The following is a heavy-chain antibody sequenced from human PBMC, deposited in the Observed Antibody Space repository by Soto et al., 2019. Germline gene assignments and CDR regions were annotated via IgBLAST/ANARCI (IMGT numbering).Heavy chain of an antibody. J-gene: IGHJ4*02. Sequence: GGSQILCREASGVPLSGYIMNIVGPAPGKGLEWVSSISRSSSYIYYADSVKGRFTISRDNAKNSLYLQMNSLRAEDTAVYYCAREFLDFWIGSSERHDEWGQGSLVTVSS. V-gene: IGHV3-21*01. CDR1: GVPLSGYI. CDR2: ISRSSSYI. D-gene: IGHD3-3*01. CDR3: AREFLDFWIGSSERHDE.